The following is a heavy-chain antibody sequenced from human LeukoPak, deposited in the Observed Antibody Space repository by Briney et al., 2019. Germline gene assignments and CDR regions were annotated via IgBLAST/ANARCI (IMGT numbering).Heavy chain of an antibody. V-gene: IGHV2-5*02. CDR2: IYWDDDK. J-gene: IGHJ4*02. CDR1: GFSLSTNDVG. D-gene: IGHD6-6*01. Sequence: VSGPTLLKPTQTLTLTCTFSGFSLSTNDVGVGWIRQPPGEALEWLALIYWDDDKRYSPSQKSRLTITKDTSKNPVALTMANMDPADTATYYCAFSKYSRSDFDSWGQGTLVTVSS. CDR3: AFSKYSRSDFDS.